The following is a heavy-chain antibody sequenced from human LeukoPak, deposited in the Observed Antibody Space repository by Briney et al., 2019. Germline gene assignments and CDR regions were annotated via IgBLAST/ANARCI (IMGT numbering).Heavy chain of an antibody. V-gene: IGHV3-7*01. J-gene: IGHJ4*02. CDR2: IKQDGSEK. CDR1: GFTFSTYW. Sequence: GGSLRLSCAASGFTFSTYWMSWVRQAPGKGLEWVANIKQDGSEKYYVDSVKGRFTISGDNAKNSLYLQMNSLRAEDTAVYYCASNYDSSGYYGFDYWGQGTLVTVSS. CDR3: ASNYDSSGYYGFDY. D-gene: IGHD3-22*01.